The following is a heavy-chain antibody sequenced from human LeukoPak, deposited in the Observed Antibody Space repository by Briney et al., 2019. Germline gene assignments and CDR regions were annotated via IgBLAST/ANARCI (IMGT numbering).Heavy chain of an antibody. V-gene: IGHV3-30*02. Sequence: GGSLRLSCAASGFTFSSFGMHWVRQAPGKGPEWVAFIRFDGSNEDYGDSVKGRFTISRDNSKNTLYLQMNSLRAEDTAVYYCAKSVPAIGGEIDCWGQGTLVTVSS. D-gene: IGHD3-16*01. J-gene: IGHJ4*02. CDR3: AKSVPAIGGEIDC. CDR1: GFTFSSFG. CDR2: IRFDGSNE.